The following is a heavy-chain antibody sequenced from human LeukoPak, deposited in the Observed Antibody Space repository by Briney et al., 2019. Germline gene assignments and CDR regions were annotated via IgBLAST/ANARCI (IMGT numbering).Heavy chain of an antibody. Sequence: GGSLRLSCAASGFTFSTYWMHWVRQAPGTGLEWVSGINWNGGSTGYADSVKGRFTISRDNAKNSLYLQMNSLRAEDTALYYCAREYNWNDDYYYGMDVWGQGTTVTVSS. J-gene: IGHJ6*02. CDR3: AREYNWNDDYYYGMDV. V-gene: IGHV3-20*04. CDR1: GFTFSTYW. CDR2: INWNGGST. D-gene: IGHD1-1*01.